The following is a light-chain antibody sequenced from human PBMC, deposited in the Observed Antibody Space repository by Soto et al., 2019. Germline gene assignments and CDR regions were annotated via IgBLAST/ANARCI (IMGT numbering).Light chain of an antibody. CDR3: CSYAGSSTLV. Sequence: QSALTQPASVSGSPGQSITISCTGTSSDVDNYNYVSWYQQHPGKAPKLLIYEVSNRPSGVSNRFSGSKSANTASLTISGLQAEDEADYYCCSYAGSSTLVFGGGTKVTVL. CDR1: SSDVDNYNY. J-gene: IGLJ3*02. CDR2: EVS. V-gene: IGLV2-23*02.